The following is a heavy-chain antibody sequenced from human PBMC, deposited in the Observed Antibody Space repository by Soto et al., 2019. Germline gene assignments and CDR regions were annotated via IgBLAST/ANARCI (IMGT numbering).Heavy chain of an antibody. CDR1: GGSISSGGYY. J-gene: IGHJ4*02. CDR2: IYYSGST. V-gene: IGHV4-31*03. Sequence: LSLTCTVSGGSISSGGYYWSWIRQHPGKGLEWIGYIYYSGSTYYNPSLKSRVTISVDTSKNQFSLKLSSVTATDTAVYYCAGTEYYDFWSGLSNYFDYWGQGTLVTVSS. CDR3: AGTEYYDFWSGLSNYFDY. D-gene: IGHD3-3*01.